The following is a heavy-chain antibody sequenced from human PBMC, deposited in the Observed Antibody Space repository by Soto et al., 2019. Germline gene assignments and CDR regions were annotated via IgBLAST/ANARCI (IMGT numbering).Heavy chain of an antibody. J-gene: IGHJ4*02. CDR3: ASQRGMNYYGSGSYHPLDY. D-gene: IGHD3-10*01. Sequence: QVQLVQSGAEVKKPGASVKVSCKASGYTFTSYYMHWVRQAPGQGLEWMGIINPSGGSTSYAQKFQGSVTMTRDTSTSTVYMELSSLRSEDTAVYYCASQRGMNYYGSGSYHPLDYWGQGTLVTVSS. CDR2: INPSGGST. V-gene: IGHV1-46*01. CDR1: GYTFTSYY.